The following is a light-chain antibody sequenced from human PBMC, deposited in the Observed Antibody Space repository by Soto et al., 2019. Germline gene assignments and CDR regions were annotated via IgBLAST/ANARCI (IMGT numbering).Light chain of an antibody. V-gene: IGKV3-15*01. J-gene: IGKJ4*01. Sequence: EIVMTQSPATLSVSPGERVTLSCRASQSVSNNLAWYQQQPGQAPRLLMYGATATATGIPARFSGSGSGTEFTLTISSLQSEDFAVYYCQQHNDWPLTFGGGTKVEIK. CDR3: QQHNDWPLT. CDR1: QSVSNN. CDR2: GAT.